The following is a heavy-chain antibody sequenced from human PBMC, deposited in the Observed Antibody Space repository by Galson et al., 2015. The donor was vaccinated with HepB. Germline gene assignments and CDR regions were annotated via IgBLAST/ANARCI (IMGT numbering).Heavy chain of an antibody. V-gene: IGHV3-48*02. J-gene: IGHJ6*03. CDR1: GFTFSSYS. CDR2: ISSSSSTI. D-gene: IGHD1-1*01. Sequence: SLRLSCAASGFTFSSYSLNWVRQAPGKGLEWVSYISSSSSTIYYADSVKGRFTISRDNAKSSLYLQMNSLRDEDTAVYYCARDTAGIYYYYYIDVWGKGTTVTVSS. CDR3: ARDTAGIYYYYYIDV.